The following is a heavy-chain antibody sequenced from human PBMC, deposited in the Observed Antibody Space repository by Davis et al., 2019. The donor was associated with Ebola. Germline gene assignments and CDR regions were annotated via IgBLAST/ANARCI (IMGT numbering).Heavy chain of an antibody. Sequence: PGGSLRLSCAASGFTFSNYAMSWVRQAPGGGLEWVSGISATGADIKYADSVRGRFSISRDDSKNTLYLQMDSLRAEDTALYYCAKGGDNYNLAYFDFWGQGTVVTVSS. V-gene: IGHV3-23*01. CDR3: AKGGDNYNLAYFDF. D-gene: IGHD5-24*01. J-gene: IGHJ4*01. CDR1: GFTFSNYA. CDR2: ISATGADI.